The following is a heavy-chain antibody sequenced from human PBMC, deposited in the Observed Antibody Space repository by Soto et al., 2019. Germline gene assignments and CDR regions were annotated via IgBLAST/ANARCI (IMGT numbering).Heavy chain of an antibody. V-gene: IGHV3-7*01. D-gene: IGHD3-22*01. Sequence: EVQLVESGGGLVQPGGSLRLSCAASGFTFSSYWMSWVRQAPGKGLEWVANIKQDGSENYYVDSVKGRFTISRDNAKNSLYLQRNSLRAEDTAVYYCARCWPEEGHYYDSSGQIYDYWGQGTLVTVSS. CDR2: IKQDGSEN. CDR1: GFTFSSYW. J-gene: IGHJ4*02. CDR3: ARCWPEEGHYYDSSGQIYDY.